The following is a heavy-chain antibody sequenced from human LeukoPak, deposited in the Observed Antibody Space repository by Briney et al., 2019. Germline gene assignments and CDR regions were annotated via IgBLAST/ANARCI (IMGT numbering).Heavy chain of an antibody. J-gene: IGHJ6*02. CDR1: GGTFSSYA. CDR2: IIPIFGTA. CDR3: ARDRPTYYDFWSGYYTGYYYYGVDV. V-gene: IGHV1-69*13. Sequence: ASVKVSCKASGGTFSSYAISWVRQAPGQGLEWMGGIIPIFGTANYAQKFQGRVTITADESTSTAYMELSSLRSEDTAVYYCARDRPTYYDFWSGYYTGYYYYGVDVWGQGTTVTVSS. D-gene: IGHD3-3*01.